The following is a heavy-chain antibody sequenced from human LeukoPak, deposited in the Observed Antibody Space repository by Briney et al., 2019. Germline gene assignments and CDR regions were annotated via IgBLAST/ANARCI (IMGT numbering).Heavy chain of an antibody. Sequence: PSETLSLTCTVSGGSVSTSYYWGWIRQPPGKGLEWIGSICSGGSTCYNPSLRSRVTIFADSSKNQFSLELTSVTAADTAVYYCARDGPWKSDCWGQGTLVTVSS. CDR1: GGSVSTSYY. CDR3: ARDGPWKSDC. CDR2: ICSGGST. J-gene: IGHJ4*02. V-gene: IGHV4-39*02. D-gene: IGHD1-1*01.